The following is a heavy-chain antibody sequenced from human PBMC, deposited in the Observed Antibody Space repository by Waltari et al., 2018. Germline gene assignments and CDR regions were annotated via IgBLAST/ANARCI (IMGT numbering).Heavy chain of an antibody. V-gene: IGHV3-48*03. CDR3: ARAVSSWYFDY. CDR1: GFTFSGYD. CDR2: ISSSGSTI. D-gene: IGHD6-13*01. J-gene: IGHJ4*02. Sequence: EVQVVESGGGLVQHGGSLRLSCAASGFTFSGYDMNWVRQAPGKWLEWGLYISSSGSTIYYADSVKGRLTISRDNAKNSLYLQMNSLRAEDTAVYYCARAVSSWYFDYRGQGTLVTVSS.